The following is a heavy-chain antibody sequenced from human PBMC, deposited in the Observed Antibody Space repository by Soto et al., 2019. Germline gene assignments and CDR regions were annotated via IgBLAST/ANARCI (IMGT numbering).Heavy chain of an antibody. V-gene: IGHV4-59*01. CDR3: ARDRTIALDNYYYGMDV. J-gene: IGHJ6*02. CDR1: GGSISNSY. Sequence: SETLALTWTVSGGSISNSYWSWVRQPPGVGLEWSGYIYYSGSTNYNPSLESRVTISADTSKNQFSLKLSSVTAADTAVYYCARDRTIALDNYYYGMDVWGQGTTVTVSS. CDR2: IYYSGST. D-gene: IGHD2-21*01.